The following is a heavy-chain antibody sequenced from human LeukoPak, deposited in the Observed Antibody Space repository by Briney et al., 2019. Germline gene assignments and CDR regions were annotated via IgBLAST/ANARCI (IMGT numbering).Heavy chain of an antibody. CDR1: GYTFTSYD. J-gene: IGHJ4*02. Sequence: VASVKVSCKASGYTFTSYDISWVRQAPGQGLEWMGRIIPILGIANYAQKFQGRVTITADKSTSTAYMELSRLRSDDTAVYYCASNTEYYDFWSGIRWGQGTLVTVSS. V-gene: IGHV1-69*04. CDR2: IIPILGIA. D-gene: IGHD3-3*01. CDR3: ASNTEYYDFWSGIR.